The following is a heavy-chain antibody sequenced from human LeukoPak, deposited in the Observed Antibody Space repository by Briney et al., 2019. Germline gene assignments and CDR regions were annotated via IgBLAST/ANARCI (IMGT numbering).Heavy chain of an antibody. J-gene: IGHJ4*02. D-gene: IGHD5-18*01. CDR3: ARVEYSYGYVDY. V-gene: IGHV4-59*12. CDR2: IYYSGNT. Sequence: PSETLSLTCTVSGGSISSYYWSWIRQPPGKGLEWIGYIYYSGNTNYNPSLKSRVTISVDTSKNQFSLKLSSVTAADTAVYYCARVEYSYGYVDYWGQGTLVTVSS. CDR1: GGSISSYY.